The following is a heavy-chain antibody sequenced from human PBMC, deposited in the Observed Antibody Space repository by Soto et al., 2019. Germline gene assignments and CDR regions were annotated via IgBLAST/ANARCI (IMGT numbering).Heavy chain of an antibody. D-gene: IGHD4-4*01. CDR1: GGSIRSYY. Sequence: LSRTCTVSGGSIRSYYWSWIRQPPGKGLEWIGYIYYSGSTNYNPSLKSRVTISVDTSKNQFSLKLSSVTAADTAVYYCARSPYYSNFDYWGQGTLVTVSS. CDR3: ARSPYYSNFDY. J-gene: IGHJ4*02. V-gene: IGHV4-59*01. CDR2: IYYSGST.